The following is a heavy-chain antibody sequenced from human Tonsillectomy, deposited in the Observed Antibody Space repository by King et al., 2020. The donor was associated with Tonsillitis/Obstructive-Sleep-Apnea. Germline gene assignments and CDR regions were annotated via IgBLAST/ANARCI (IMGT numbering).Heavy chain of an antibody. J-gene: IGHJ3*02. V-gene: IGHV3-11*01. CDR2: ISSSGSNI. CDR3: ARAVEPDAFDI. Sequence: QLVQSGGGLVKPGGSLRLYCAASGFTFSDYYMTWLRQAPGKGLQWVSYISSSGSNIYYSDTVKGRFTISRDNAKNSLYLQMNSLRVDDTAVYYCARAVEPDAFDIWGQGTMVIVSS. CDR1: GFTFSDYY. D-gene: IGHD1-26*01.